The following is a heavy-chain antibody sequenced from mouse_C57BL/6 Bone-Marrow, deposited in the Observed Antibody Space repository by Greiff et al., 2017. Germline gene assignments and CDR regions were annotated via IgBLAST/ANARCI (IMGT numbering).Heavy chain of an antibody. CDR3: ARRYYGSSHPYYFDY. D-gene: IGHD1-1*01. CDR2: IDPSDSYT. J-gene: IGHJ2*01. V-gene: IGHV1-69*01. CDR1: GYTFTSYW. Sequence: VKLQESGAELVMPGASVKLSCKASGYTFTSYWMHWVKQRPGQGLEWIGEIDPSDSYTNYNQKFKGKSTLTVDKSSSTAYMQLSSLTSEDSAVYYCARRYYGSSHPYYFDYWGQGTTLTVSS.